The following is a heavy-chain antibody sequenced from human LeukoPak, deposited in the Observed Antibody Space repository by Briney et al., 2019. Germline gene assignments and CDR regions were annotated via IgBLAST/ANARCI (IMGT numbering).Heavy chain of an antibody. V-gene: IGHV1-24*01. CDR2: FDPEDGET. D-gene: IGHD1-26*01. J-gene: IGHJ4*02. CDR3: ARGGDLGELEDY. CDR1: GYTLTELS. Sequence: ASVKVSCKVSGYTLTELSMHWVRQAPGKGLEWMGGFDPEDGETIYAQKFQGRVTMTEDTSTDTAYMELSSLRSEDTAVYYCARGGDLGELEDYWGQGTLVTVSS.